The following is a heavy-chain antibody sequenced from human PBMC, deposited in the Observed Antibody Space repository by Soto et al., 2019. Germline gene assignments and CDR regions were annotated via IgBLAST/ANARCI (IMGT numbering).Heavy chain of an antibody. Sequence: PGGSLRLSCAASGFTVSSNYMSWVRQAPGKGLEWVSVIYSGGSTYYADSVKGRFTISRDNSKNTLYLQMNSLRAEDTAVYYCASDTRSTVTTGYFDLWGRGTLVTVSS. CDR3: ASDTRSTVTTGYFDL. CDR2: IYSGGST. V-gene: IGHV3-66*01. D-gene: IGHD4-17*01. J-gene: IGHJ2*01. CDR1: GFTVSSNY.